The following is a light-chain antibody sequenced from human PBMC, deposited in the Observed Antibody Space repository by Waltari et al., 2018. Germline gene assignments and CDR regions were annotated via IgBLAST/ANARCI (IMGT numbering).Light chain of an antibody. V-gene: IGKV4-1*01. Sequence: DIVMTQSPDSLAVSLGERAIVNCKSSQSVLYSPNNKNYLAWYQQKPGQPPKLLIYWASTRESGVPDRFSGSGSGTDFTLTISSLQAEDVAVYYCQQYANTPRTFGQGTTVEIK. CDR1: QSVLYSPNNKNY. J-gene: IGKJ1*01. CDR3: QQYANTPRT. CDR2: WAS.